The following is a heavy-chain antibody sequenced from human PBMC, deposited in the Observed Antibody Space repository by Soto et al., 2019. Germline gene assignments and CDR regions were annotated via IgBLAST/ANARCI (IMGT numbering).Heavy chain of an antibody. J-gene: IGHJ3*02. CDR2: INPNSGGT. CDR3: ARDLEFCSGGSCYHAFDI. D-gene: IGHD2-15*01. V-gene: IGHV1-2*04. Sequence: QVQLVQSGAEVKKPGASVKVSCKASGYTCTGYYMHWVRQAPGQELEWMGWINPNSGGTNYAQKFQGWVTMTRDTSISTAYMELSRLRSDDTAVYYCARDLEFCSGGSCYHAFDIWGQGTMVTVSS. CDR1: GYTCTGYY.